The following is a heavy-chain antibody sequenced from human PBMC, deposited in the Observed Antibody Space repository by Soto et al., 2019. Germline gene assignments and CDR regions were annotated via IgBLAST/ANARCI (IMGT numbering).Heavy chain of an antibody. CDR3: ARDQTASYPYTGIDP. V-gene: IGHV3-33*01. J-gene: IGHJ5*02. CDR2: IWSDGSNK. Sequence: QVQLVESGGGVVQPGRSLSLSCAASGFTFSNYAIHWVRQAPGKGLEWVSVIWSDGSNKYYTDSVKVRFTISRDKSKNSVQLQSNSLSAEDTAGYYCARDQTASYPYTGIDPWGQGTLVTVSS. D-gene: IGHD1-26*01. CDR1: GFTFSNYA.